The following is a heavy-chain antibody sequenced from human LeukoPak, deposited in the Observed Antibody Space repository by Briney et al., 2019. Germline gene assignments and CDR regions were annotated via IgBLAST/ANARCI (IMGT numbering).Heavy chain of an antibody. V-gene: IGHV3-13*01. CDR3: ARGLRSSSLSLGWNWFDP. D-gene: IGHD6-13*01. CDR1: GFTFSSYD. Sequence: PGGSLRLSCAASGFTFSSYDMHWVRQATGKGLEWVSAIGTAGDTYYPGSVKGRFTISRENAKNSLYLQMNSLRAGDTAVYYCARGLRSSSLSLGWNWFDPWGQGTLVTVSS. J-gene: IGHJ5*02. CDR2: IGTAGDT.